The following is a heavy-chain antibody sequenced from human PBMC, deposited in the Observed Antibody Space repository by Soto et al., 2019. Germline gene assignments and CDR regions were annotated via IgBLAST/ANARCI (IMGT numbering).Heavy chain of an antibody. V-gene: IGHV3-23*01. CDR3: AKDFLRYFDWFKTPFDY. CDR2: ISGSGGST. D-gene: IGHD3-9*01. Sequence: GGSLRLSCAASGFTFSSYAMSWVRQAPGKGLEWVSAISGSGGSTYYADSVKGRFTISGDNSKNTLYLQMNSLRAEDTAVYYCAKDFLRYFDWFKTPFDYWGQGTLVTVSS. CDR1: GFTFSSYA. J-gene: IGHJ4*02.